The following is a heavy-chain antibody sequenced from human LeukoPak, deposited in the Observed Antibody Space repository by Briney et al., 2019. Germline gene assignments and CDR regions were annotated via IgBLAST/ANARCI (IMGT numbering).Heavy chain of an antibody. J-gene: IGHJ5*01. V-gene: IGHV3-23*01. CDR2: LTGSGGST. Sequence: GGSLRLSCAASGFTFNSYAMSWVRQAPGKRLEWVSALTGSGGSTFYADSVKGRFTISRDNSKNMVFLHMISPRAEDTAAYYCAKEGVEYFDSSGYSPTDSWGQGTLVTVSS. D-gene: IGHD3-22*01. CDR1: GFTFNSYA. CDR3: AKEGVEYFDSSGYSPTDS.